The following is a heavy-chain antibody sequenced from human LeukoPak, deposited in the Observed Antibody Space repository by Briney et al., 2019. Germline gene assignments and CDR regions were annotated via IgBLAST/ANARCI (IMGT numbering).Heavy chain of an antibody. J-gene: IGHJ4*02. Sequence: PGGSLRLSCAASGFTFSSYAMSWVRQAPGKGLEWVSGFSGSGGSTYYADSVKGRFTISRDNSKNTLYLQMNSLRAEDTAIYYCAKGSCSGTSCYSDYWGQGTLVTVSS. V-gene: IGHV3-23*01. D-gene: IGHD2-2*02. CDR3: AKGSCSGTSCYSDY. CDR2: FSGSGGST. CDR1: GFTFSSYA.